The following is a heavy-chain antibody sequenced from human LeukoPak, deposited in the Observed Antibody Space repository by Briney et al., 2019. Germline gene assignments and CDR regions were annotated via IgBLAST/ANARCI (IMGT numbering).Heavy chain of an antibody. CDR3: ARDYGSGSYYNSAY. J-gene: IGHJ4*02. Sequence: GGSLRLSCAASGFTFSSYAISWIRQAPGKGLEWVSAISGTGGSTYYADSVKGRFTISRDNSKNTLYLQMNSLRAEDTAVYYCARDYGSGSYYNSAYWGQGTLVTVSS. V-gene: IGHV3-23*01. D-gene: IGHD3-10*01. CDR2: ISGTGGST. CDR1: GFTFSSYA.